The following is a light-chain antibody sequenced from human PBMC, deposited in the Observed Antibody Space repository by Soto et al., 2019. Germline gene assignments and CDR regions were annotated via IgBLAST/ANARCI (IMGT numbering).Light chain of an antibody. CDR3: QSYDNSLSAHYV. J-gene: IGLJ1*01. CDR1: SSNIGAGYD. V-gene: IGLV1-40*01. Sequence: QSVLTQPPSVSGAPGQRVTISCTGSSSNIGAGYDVHWYQQLPGTAPKLLIFGNSNRPSGVPDRFSGSKSGTSASLAITGLQAEDEADYYCQSYDNSLSAHYVFGTGTKLT. CDR2: GNS.